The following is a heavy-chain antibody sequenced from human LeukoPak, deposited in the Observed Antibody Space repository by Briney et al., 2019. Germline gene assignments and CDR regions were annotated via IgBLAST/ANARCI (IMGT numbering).Heavy chain of an antibody. V-gene: IGHV3-9*01. J-gene: IGHJ4*02. CDR2: ISWNSGSI. D-gene: IGHD6-19*01. CDR1: GFTFDDYA. Sequence: GGSLRLSCAASGFTFDDYAMHWVRQAPGKGLEWVSGISWNSGSICYADSVKGRFTISRDNAKNSLYLQMNSLRAEDTALYYCAKDKGLGVAGTGDWGQGTLVTVSS. CDR3: AKDKGLGVAGTGD.